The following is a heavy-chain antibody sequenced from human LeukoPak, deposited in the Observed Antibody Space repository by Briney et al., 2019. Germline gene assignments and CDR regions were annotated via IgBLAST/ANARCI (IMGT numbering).Heavy chain of an antibody. CDR1: GFAFSSYG. J-gene: IGHJ4*02. Sequence: GGSLRLSCAASGFAFSSYGMHWVRQAPGKGLEWVAFIRYDGSNKYYADSVKGRFTISRDNSKNTLYLQMNSLRAEDTAVYYCAKDLAAAGPFDYWGQGTLVTVSS. V-gene: IGHV3-30*02. CDR3: AKDLAAAGPFDY. CDR2: IRYDGSNK. D-gene: IGHD6-13*01.